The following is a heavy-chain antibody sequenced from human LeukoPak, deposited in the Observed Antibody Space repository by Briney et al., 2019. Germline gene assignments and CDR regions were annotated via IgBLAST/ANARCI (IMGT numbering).Heavy chain of an antibody. V-gene: IGHV3-23*01. Sequence: PGGSLRLSCAASGFTFSSYAMSWVRQAPGKGLEWVSSASDSGGRTYYADSVKGRFTISRDNAKNSLYLQMNSLRAEDTAVYYCARELNWNLDYWGQGTLVTVSS. CDR3: ARELNWNLDY. J-gene: IGHJ4*02. CDR1: GFTFSSYA. D-gene: IGHD1-1*01. CDR2: ASDSGGRT.